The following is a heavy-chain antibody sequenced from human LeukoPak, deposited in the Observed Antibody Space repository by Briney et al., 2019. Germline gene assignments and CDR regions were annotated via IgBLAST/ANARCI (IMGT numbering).Heavy chain of an antibody. V-gene: IGHV1-2*02. CDR2: INPNSGGT. CDR1: GYTFTGYY. Sequence: ASVKVSCKASGYTFTGYYMHWVRQAPGQGLEWMGWINPNSGGTNYAQKFQGRVTMTRDTSISTAYMELSRLRSDDTAVYYCARALMRDIVVVPLDYWGQGTLVTVSS. D-gene: IGHD2-2*01. CDR3: ARALMRDIVVVPLDY. J-gene: IGHJ4*02.